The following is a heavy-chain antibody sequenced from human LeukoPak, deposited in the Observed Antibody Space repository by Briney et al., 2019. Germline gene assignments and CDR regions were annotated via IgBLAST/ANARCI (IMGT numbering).Heavy chain of an antibody. J-gene: IGHJ3*02. Sequence: SETLSLTCTVSGGSISSYYWSWIRQPPGKGLEWIGYIYYSGSTNYNPSLKSRVTISVDTSKNQFSLKLSSVTAADTAVYYCARKGGIAAARTEAFDIWGQGTMVTVSS. CDR1: GGSISSYY. CDR2: IYYSGST. V-gene: IGHV4-59*01. D-gene: IGHD6-13*01. CDR3: ARKGGIAAARTEAFDI.